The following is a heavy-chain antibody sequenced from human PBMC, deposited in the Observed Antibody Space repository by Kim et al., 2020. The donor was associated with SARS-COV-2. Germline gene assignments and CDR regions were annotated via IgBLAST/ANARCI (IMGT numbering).Heavy chain of an antibody. D-gene: IGHD4-4*01. J-gene: IGHJ4*02. V-gene: IGHV3-30-3*01. CDR3: ARVRGGGYDYSNYFDY. CDR2: ISYDGSNK. Sequence: GGSLRLSCAASGFTFSSYAMHWVRQAPGKGLEWVAVISYDGSNKYYADSVKGRFTISRDNSKNTLYLQMNSLRAEDTAVYYCARVRGGGYDYSNYFDYWGQGTLVTVSS. CDR1: GFTFSSYA.